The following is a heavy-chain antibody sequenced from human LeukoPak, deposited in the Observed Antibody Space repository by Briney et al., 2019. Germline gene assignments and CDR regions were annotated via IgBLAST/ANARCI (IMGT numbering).Heavy chain of an antibody. CDR1: GGSISSYY. CDR2: IYYSGST. Sequence: SETLSLTCTVSGGSISSYYWSWIRQPPGKGLEWIGYIYYSGSTNYNPSLKSRVTISVDTSKNQFSLKLSSVTAADTAVYYCARHTVTYFDYWGQGTLVTVSS. J-gene: IGHJ4*02. D-gene: IGHD4-11*01. V-gene: IGHV4-59*01. CDR3: ARHTVTYFDY.